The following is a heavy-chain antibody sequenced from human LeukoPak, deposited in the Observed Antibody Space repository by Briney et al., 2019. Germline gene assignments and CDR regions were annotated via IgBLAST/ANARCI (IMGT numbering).Heavy chain of an antibody. V-gene: IGHV4-59*02. CDR3: ARAPMAITTSAFPDAFDF. D-gene: IGHD5-12*01. Sequence: SETLSLTCTVSGDSVSGHYWSWLRQTPGKGLEWIGYVSYSGGTNYNPSLKRRVSISLDTSKNQFSLKLSSPAAADPAVYYCARAPMAITTSAFPDAFDFWGQGTMVTVSS. J-gene: IGHJ3*01. CDR1: GDSVSGHY. CDR2: VSYSGGT.